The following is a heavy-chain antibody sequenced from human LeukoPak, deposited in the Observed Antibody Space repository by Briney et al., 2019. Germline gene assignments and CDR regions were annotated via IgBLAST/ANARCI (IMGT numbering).Heavy chain of an antibody. J-gene: IGHJ1*01. Sequence: GGSLRLSCATSGFTFSSYAMSWVRQAPGRGLEWVGRIKSKTAGGTTDYAAPVKGRFTISRDDSKNTVYLQIDSLKTEDTAVYYCAHFGSAEYFQDWGQGTLVTVSS. D-gene: IGHD3-10*01. CDR2: IKSKTAGGTT. CDR3: AHFGSAEYFQD. V-gene: IGHV3-15*01. CDR1: GFTFSSYA.